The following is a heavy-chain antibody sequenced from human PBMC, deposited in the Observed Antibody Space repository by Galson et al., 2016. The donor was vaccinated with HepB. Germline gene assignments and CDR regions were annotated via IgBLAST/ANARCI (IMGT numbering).Heavy chain of an antibody. CDR2: ISSGGDT. CDR3: VREQLGTDSNWFDP. D-gene: IGHD1-1*01. CDR1: GFTVTTNY. V-gene: IGHV3-53*01. J-gene: IGHJ5*02. Sequence: SLRLSCAASGFTVTTNYMSWVRQAPGKGLGWVSLISSGGDTSYADSVQGRFTISRDNSKNTLFLQMNSLRVEDTAVYYCVREQLGTDSNWFDPWGQGTLVTVSS.